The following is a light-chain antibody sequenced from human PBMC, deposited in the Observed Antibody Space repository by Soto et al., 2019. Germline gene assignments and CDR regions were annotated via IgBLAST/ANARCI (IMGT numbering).Light chain of an antibody. J-gene: IGLJ2*01. CDR3: QVWDSSSVV. Sequence: SYELTQPPSVSVALGKTARITCGGTNIGSKSVQWYHQRPGQAPVLVIYSDSDRPSGIPERFSGSNSGNTATLTISRVEAGDEADYYCQVWDSSSVVFGGGTKLTVL. CDR1: NIGSKS. CDR2: SDS. V-gene: IGLV3-21*04.